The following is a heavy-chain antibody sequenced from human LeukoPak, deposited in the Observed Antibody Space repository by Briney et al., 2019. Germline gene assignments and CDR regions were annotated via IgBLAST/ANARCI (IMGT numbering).Heavy chain of an antibody. CDR2: ISYDGSNK. CDR1: GFTFSSSA. Sequence: GGSLRFSCAASGFTFSSSAMHWVRQAPGKGLEWVAVISYDGSNKYYADSVKGRFTISRDNSKNTLYLQMNSLSADDSAVYYCARTPITIIVVVTYFDYWGQGTLVTVSS. J-gene: IGHJ4*02. V-gene: IGHV3-30-3*01. D-gene: IGHD3-22*01. CDR3: ARTPITIIVVVTYFDY.